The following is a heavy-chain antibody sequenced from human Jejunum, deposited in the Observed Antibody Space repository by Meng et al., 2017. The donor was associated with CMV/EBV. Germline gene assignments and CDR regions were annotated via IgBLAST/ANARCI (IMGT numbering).Heavy chain of an antibody. CDR3: ASGYIEGHHLGY. Sequence: EVQLVESGGYLVQPGGSLRLSCAASGFTVSTNYMSWVRQAPGKGLEWVSALYSGGNTYYADSVKGRFTLSRDNSKNTLYLQMSSLGVEDTAVYYCASGYIEGHHLGYWGQGTLVTVSS. D-gene: IGHD6-13*01. J-gene: IGHJ4*02. V-gene: IGHV3-66*01. CDR2: LYSGGNT. CDR1: GFTVSTNY.